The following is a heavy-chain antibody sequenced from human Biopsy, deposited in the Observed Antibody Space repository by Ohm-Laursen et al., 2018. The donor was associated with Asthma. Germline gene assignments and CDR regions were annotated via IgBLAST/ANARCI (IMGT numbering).Heavy chain of an antibody. CDR2: IMTVFGKT. CDR3: ARCQVGYSSGWSLLLKKIYYSGMDV. CDR1: GGTFSNFA. V-gene: IGHV1-69*01. J-gene: IGHJ6*02. Sequence: SSVKVSCKAPGGTFSNFAISWVRQAPGQGLEWLGGIMTVFGKTNYAQKFQGRVTITADESTSTAYMEVTSLRSEDTAIYYCARCQVGYSSGWSLLLKKIYYSGMDVWGQGTAVTVSS. D-gene: IGHD6-19*01.